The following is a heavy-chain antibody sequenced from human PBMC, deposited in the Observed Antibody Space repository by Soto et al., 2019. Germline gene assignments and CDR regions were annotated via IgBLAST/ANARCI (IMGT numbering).Heavy chain of an antibody. J-gene: IGHJ6*02. Sequence: GGSLRLSCATSGFTFSSYAMSWVRQAPGKGLEWVSAISGSGGSTYYADSVKGRFTISRDDSKNTLYLQMNSLKTEDTAVYYCTTEDQNTYYYDSSGPRPGGIDVWGQGTTVTVSS. CDR1: GFTFSSYA. V-gene: IGHV3-23*01. CDR3: TTEDQNTYYYDSSGPRPGGIDV. CDR2: ISGSGGST. D-gene: IGHD3-22*01.